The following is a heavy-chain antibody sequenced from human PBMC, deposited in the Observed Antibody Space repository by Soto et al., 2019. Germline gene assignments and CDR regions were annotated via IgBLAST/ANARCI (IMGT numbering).Heavy chain of an antibody. CDR3: ASGGWLQLQLDY. CDR2: LYYCGTT. CDR1: GASLSSGGYY. D-gene: IGHD5-12*01. Sequence: QVQLQESGPGLVRPSQTLSLTCPVSGASLSSGGYYWSWIRQHPGKGLEWIGYLYYCGTTDYTPSLKSRSTISVDTSKNQFSLKLSSVTAADTAVYYCASGGWLQLQLDYWGQGTLVTVSS. V-gene: IGHV4-31*03. J-gene: IGHJ4*02.